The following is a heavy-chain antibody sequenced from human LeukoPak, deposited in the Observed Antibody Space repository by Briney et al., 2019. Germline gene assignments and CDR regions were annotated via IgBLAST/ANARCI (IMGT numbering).Heavy chain of an antibody. CDR2: IIPIFGTA. D-gene: IGHD7-27*01. J-gene: IGHJ4*02. CDR3: ARESGDRGYFDY. CDR1: GGTFSSYA. Sequence: ASVKVSCKASGGTFSSYAISWVRQAPGQGLEWMGGIIPIFGTANYAQKFQGRVTITADESTSTAYMELSSLRSEDTAVYYCARESGDRGYFDYWGQGTLVTVSS. V-gene: IGHV1-69*13.